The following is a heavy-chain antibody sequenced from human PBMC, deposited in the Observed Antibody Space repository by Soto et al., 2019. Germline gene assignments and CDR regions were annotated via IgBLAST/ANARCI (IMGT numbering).Heavy chain of an antibody. CDR1: GGSLSSGDYY. V-gene: IGHV4-30-4*01. CDR2: IYYSGST. CDR3: ARDGSSGSDAFDI. D-gene: IGHD3-22*01. J-gene: IGHJ3*02. Sequence: TVSGGSLSSGDYYWSWIRQPPGKGLEWIGYIYYSGSTYYNPSLKSRVTISVDTSKNQFSLKLSSVTAADTAVYYCARDGSSGSDAFDIWGQGTMATVS.